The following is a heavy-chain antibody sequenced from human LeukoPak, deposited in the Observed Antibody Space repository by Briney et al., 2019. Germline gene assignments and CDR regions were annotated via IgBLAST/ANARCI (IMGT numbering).Heavy chain of an antibody. J-gene: IGHJ6*03. CDR1: GGSISSGGYY. V-gene: IGHV4-30-2*02. D-gene: IGHD3-3*01. CDR3: ARQTYYDFWSGYYMDV. CDR2: IYHSGST. Sequence: SETLSLTCTVSGGSISSGGYYWSWIRQPPGKGLEWIGYIYHSGSTYYNPSLKSRVTISVDRSKNQFSLKLSSVTAADTAVYYCARQTYYDFWSGYYMDVWGKGTTVTVSS.